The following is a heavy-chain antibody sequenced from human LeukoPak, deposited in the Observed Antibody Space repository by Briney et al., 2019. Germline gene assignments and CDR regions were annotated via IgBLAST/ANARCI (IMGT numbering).Heavy chain of an antibody. CDR1: GFTFSSYA. CDR3: ARDWSGYCTNGVCYNSGYFDY. V-gene: IGHV3-30-3*01. Sequence: GGSVRLSCAASGFTFSSYAMHWVRQAPGKGLEWVAIISYDGSNKYYADSVKGRFTISRDNSKNTLYLQMNSLRAEDTAVYYCARDWSGYCTNGVCYNSGYFDYWGQGTLVTVSS. J-gene: IGHJ4*02. D-gene: IGHD2-8*01. CDR2: ISYDGSNK.